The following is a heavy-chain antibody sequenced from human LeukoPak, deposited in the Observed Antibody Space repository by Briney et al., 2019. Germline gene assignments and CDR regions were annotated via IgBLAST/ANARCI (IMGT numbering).Heavy chain of an antibody. Sequence: PSQTLSLTCAVSGGSISSGGYSWSWIRQPPGKGLEWIGYIYHSGSTYYNPSLKSRVTISVDRSKNQFSLKLSSATAADTAAFYCARVRYSDGYSDYWGQGTLVTVSS. V-gene: IGHV4-30-2*01. CDR3: ARVRYSDGYSDY. D-gene: IGHD5-18*01. CDR2: IYHSGST. CDR1: GGSISSGGYS. J-gene: IGHJ4*02.